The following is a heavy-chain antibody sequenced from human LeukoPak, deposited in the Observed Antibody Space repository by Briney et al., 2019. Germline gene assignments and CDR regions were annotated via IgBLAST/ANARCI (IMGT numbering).Heavy chain of an antibody. CDR1: GGTFSSYA. CDR3: AREMFSRRKPGYCSGGSCSNWFDP. V-gene: IGHV1-69*05. Sequence: PVKVSCKASGGTFSSYAISWVRQAPGQGLEWMGRIIPIFGTANYAQKFQGRVTITTDESTSTAYMELSSLRSEDTAVYYCAREMFSRRKPGYCSGGSCSNWFDPWGQGTLVTVSS. D-gene: IGHD2-15*01. CDR2: IIPIFGTA. J-gene: IGHJ5*02.